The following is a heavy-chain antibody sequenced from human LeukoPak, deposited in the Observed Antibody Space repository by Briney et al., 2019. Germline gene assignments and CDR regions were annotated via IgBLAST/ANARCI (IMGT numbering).Heavy chain of an antibody. D-gene: IGHD3-3*01. Sequence: GGSLRLSCAASGFTFSSYNMNWVRQAPGKGLEWVSYISSSSRTIYYADSVKGRFTISRDNAKNSLYLQMNSLRAEDTAVYYCAKDLGVSWEWDIWGQGTMVTVSS. V-gene: IGHV3-48*01. CDR3: AKDLGVSWEWDI. J-gene: IGHJ3*02. CDR2: ISSSSRTI. CDR1: GFTFSSYN.